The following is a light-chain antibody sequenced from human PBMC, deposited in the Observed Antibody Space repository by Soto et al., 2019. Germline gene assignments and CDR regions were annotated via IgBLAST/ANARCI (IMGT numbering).Light chain of an antibody. CDR1: QSISNW. CDR3: LQYNSDPWT. J-gene: IGKJ1*01. CDR2: KAS. V-gene: IGKV1-5*03. Sequence: DIPMTQSPSTLSASVGDRVTITCRASQSISNWLAWCQQKPGKAPKVLIYKASSLESGVPSTFSGSGSGTEFTLTISSLQPDDFATYFCLQYNSDPWTFGQGTKVEIK.